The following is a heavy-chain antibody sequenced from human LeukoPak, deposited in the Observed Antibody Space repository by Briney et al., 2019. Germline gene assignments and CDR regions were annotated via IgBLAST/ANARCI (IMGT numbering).Heavy chain of an antibody. V-gene: IGHV3-7*05. CDR3: AKGLAVAGHFDY. Sequence: GGSERLSCAASGFTFSSYWMSWVRQAPGKGLEWVANIKEDGSEKYYVDSVKGRLTISRDTAKSSLYLQMNSLRAEDTAVYYCAKGLAVAGHFDYWGQGTLVTVSS. CDR2: IKEDGSEK. J-gene: IGHJ4*02. D-gene: IGHD6-19*01. CDR1: GFTFSSYW.